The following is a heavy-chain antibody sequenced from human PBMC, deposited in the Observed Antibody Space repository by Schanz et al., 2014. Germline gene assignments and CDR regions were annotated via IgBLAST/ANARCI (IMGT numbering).Heavy chain of an antibody. CDR1: GFIVSDNY. Sequence: PGGSLRLSCAASGFIVSDNYMHWVRQAPGKGLEWVSVIYSGGSTYYADSVKGRFSVSGDNSKNTLYFQLNSLRAEDTAVYYCARGGRDGIRASNYFDSWGQGTLVVVSS. CDR2: IYSGGST. D-gene: IGHD3-10*01. J-gene: IGHJ4*02. V-gene: IGHV3-66*01. CDR3: ARGGRDGIRASNYFDS.